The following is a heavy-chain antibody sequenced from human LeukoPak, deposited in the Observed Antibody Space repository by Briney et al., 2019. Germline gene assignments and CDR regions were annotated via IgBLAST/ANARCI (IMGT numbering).Heavy chain of an antibody. CDR1: GFTFSNAW. D-gene: IGHD4-17*01. Sequence: GGSLRLSRAASGFTFSNAWMSWVRQAPGKGLEWVGRIKSKTDGGTTDYAAPVKGRFTISRDDSKNTLYLQMNSLKTEDTAVYYCTTDRAYGDYVDDWFDPWGQGTLVTVSS. CDR2: IKSKTDGGTT. J-gene: IGHJ5*02. V-gene: IGHV3-15*01. CDR3: TTDRAYGDYVDDWFDP.